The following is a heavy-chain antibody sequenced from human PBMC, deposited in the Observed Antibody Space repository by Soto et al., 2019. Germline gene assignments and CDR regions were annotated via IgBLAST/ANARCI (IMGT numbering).Heavy chain of an antibody. CDR2: INPNNEGGT. V-gene: IGHV1-2*02. Sequence: ASVKVSCKASVYTFSGRFIHWVRKAPGQGLEWMGWINPNNEGGTHYAPKFQGRVTMTRDTSISTAYMELSRLTSDDTAIYYCARVVVIPDSYYGMDVWGQGTAVTVSS. CDR1: VYTFSGRF. CDR3: ARVVVIPDSYYGMDV. D-gene: IGHD2-15*01. J-gene: IGHJ6*02.